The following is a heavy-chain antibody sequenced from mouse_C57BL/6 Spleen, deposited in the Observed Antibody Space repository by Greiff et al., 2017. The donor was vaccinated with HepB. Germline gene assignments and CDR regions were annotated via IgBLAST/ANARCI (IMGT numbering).Heavy chain of an antibody. Sequence: VQLQQSDAELVKPGASVKISCKVSGYTFTDHTIHWMKQRPEQGLEWIGYIYPRDGSTKYNEKFKGKATLTADKSSSTAYMQLNSLTSEDSAVYFCVSDYYGSRGLAYWGQGTLVTVSA. V-gene: IGHV1-78*01. CDR3: VSDYYGSRGLAY. J-gene: IGHJ3*01. D-gene: IGHD1-1*01. CDR2: IYPRDGST. CDR1: GYTFTDHT.